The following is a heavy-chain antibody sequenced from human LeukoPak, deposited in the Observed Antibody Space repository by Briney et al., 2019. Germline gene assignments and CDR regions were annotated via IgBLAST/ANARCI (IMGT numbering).Heavy chain of an antibody. CDR2: ISGSGGST. CDR1: GFTFSSYS. V-gene: IGHV3-23*01. Sequence: PGGSLRLSCAASGFTFSSYSMNWVRQAPGKGLEWVSAISGSGGSTYYADSVKGRFTISRDNSKNTLYLQMNSLRAEDTAVYYCATSYYGAIENFDYWGQGTLVTVSS. D-gene: IGHD4/OR15-4a*01. CDR3: ATSYYGAIENFDY. J-gene: IGHJ4*02.